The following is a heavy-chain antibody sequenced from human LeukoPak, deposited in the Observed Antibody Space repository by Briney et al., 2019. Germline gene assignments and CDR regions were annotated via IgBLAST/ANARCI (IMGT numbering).Heavy chain of an antibody. D-gene: IGHD1-1*01. CDR1: GGSFSGYY. Sequence: PSETLSLTCAVYGGSFSGYYWSWIRQPPGKGLEWIGEINHSGSTNYNPSLKSRVTISVDTSKNQFSLKLSSVTAADTAVYYCAGGHDWNSFGYWGQGTLVTVSS. CDR2: INHSGST. CDR3: AGGHDWNSFGY. J-gene: IGHJ4*02. V-gene: IGHV4-34*01.